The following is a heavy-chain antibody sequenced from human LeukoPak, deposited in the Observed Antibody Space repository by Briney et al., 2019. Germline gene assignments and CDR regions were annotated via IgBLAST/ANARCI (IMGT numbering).Heavy chain of an antibody. Sequence: ASVKVSCKASGYTFTSYGISWVRQAPGQGLEWMGWISAYNGNTNYAQKLQGRVTMTTDTSTSTAYMELRSLRSDDTAVYYCARDYGYSSSWYVDWFDPWGQGTLVTVSS. CDR3: ARDYGYSSSWYVDWFDP. CDR2: ISAYNGNT. V-gene: IGHV1-18*01. D-gene: IGHD6-13*01. CDR1: GYTFTSYG. J-gene: IGHJ5*02.